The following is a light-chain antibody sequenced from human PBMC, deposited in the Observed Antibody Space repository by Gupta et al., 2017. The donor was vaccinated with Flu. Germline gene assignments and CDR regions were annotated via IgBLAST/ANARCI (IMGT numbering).Light chain of an antibody. J-gene: IGKJ1*01. CDR2: GAS. V-gene: IGKV1-12*01. CDR1: HYIDNW. CDR3: QQADSFPRT. Sequence: DIQMTQSPSFMSASVGDRVTITCRASHYIDNWLGWYQQKPGKPPKLLIYGASTLRGEVPSRFSGSGSGTEFSLTITSRQSEDFATYYCQQADSFPRTFGQGTKVDIK.